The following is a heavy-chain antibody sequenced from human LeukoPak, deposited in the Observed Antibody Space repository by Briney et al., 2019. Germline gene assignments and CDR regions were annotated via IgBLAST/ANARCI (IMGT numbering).Heavy chain of an antibody. Sequence: GGSLRLSCAASGFTFSSYAMHWVRQAPGKGLEWVAVISYDGSNKYYADSVKGRFTISRDNSKNTLYLQMNSLRAEDTAVYYCARDPHLYSSSWYGMAFDIWGQGTVVTVSS. CDR3: ARDPHLYSSSWYGMAFDI. J-gene: IGHJ3*02. D-gene: IGHD6-13*01. V-gene: IGHV3-30-3*01. CDR1: GFTFSSYA. CDR2: ISYDGSNK.